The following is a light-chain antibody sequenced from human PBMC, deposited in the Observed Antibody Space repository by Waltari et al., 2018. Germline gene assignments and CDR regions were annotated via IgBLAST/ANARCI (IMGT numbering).Light chain of an antibody. CDR2: GNS. J-gene: IGLJ3*02. CDR3: QSYDSSLSGSV. CDR1: RSNIGAGYD. Sequence: QSVLTQPPSVSGAPGQRVTISCTGSRSNIGAGYDVHWYQQLPGTAPKVLIHGNSNRPSGVPDRFSGSKSGTSASLAITGLQAEDEADYYCQSYDSSLSGSVFGGGTKVTVL. V-gene: IGLV1-40*01.